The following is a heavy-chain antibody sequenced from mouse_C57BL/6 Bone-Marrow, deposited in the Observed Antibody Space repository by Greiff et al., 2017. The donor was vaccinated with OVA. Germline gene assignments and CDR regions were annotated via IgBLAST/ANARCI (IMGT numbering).Heavy chain of an antibody. CDR3: ARDYYDCSYFYYYAMDY. J-gene: IGHJ4*01. D-gene: IGHD1-1*01. Sequence: VQLQQPGAELVMPGASVKLSCKASGYTFTSYWMHWVKQRPGQGLEWIGEIDPSDSYTNYNQKFKGKSTLTVDKSSSTAYMQLSSLTSEDSAVYYCARDYYDCSYFYYYAMDYWGQGTSVTVSS. CDR2: IDPSDSYT. CDR1: GYTFTSYW. V-gene: IGHV1-69*01.